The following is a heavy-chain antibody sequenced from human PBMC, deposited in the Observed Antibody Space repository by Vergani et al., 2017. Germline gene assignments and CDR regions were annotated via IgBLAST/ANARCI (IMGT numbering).Heavy chain of an antibody. J-gene: IGHJ6*02. V-gene: IGHV7-4-1*02. D-gene: IGHD6-13*01. Sequence: QVQLVHSGSELKKPGASVKVSCKASGYTFTSYAMNWVRQAPGQGLEWMGWYNTNTGNQKYAQGFTGRFVFSLDTSVSTAYLQISSLKAEDTAVYYCARDPPRGYSSSWYRYYYYYGMDVWGQGTTVTVSS. CDR1: GYTFTSYA. CDR3: ARDPPRGYSSSWYRYYYYYGMDV. CDR2: YNTNTGNQ.